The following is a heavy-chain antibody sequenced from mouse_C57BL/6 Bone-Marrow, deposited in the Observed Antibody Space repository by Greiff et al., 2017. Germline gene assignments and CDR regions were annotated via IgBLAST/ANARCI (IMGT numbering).Heavy chain of an antibody. Sequence: QVQLQQPGAELVKPGASVKLSCKASGYTFTSYWMQWVKQRPGQGLEWIGAIDPSDSYTNYNQKFKCKATLTVDTSSSTAYMQLSSLTSEDSAVYYCARDYDYDVRAMDYWGQGTSVTVSS. CDR3: ARDYDYDVRAMDY. CDR1: GYTFTSYW. J-gene: IGHJ4*01. CDR2: IDPSDSYT. V-gene: IGHV1-50*01. D-gene: IGHD2-4*01.